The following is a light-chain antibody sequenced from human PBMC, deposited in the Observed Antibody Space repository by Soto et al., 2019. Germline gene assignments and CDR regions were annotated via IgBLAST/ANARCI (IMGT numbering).Light chain of an antibody. J-gene: IGKJ2*01. CDR1: QSVTSY. CDR3: QQRGNWPLMYT. Sequence: EIVLTQSPATLSLSPGDRATLSCRATQSVTSYLAWYQHKPGQAPRLLVYDTSNRATGIPARFSGSGSGTDFTLTISSREPEDSAVYYCQQRGNWPLMYTFGQGTKLEIK. CDR2: DTS. V-gene: IGKV3-11*01.